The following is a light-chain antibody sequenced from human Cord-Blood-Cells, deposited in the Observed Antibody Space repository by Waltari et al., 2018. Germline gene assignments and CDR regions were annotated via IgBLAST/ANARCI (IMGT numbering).Light chain of an antibody. CDR2: GAS. CDR3: QQYGSSPPYT. J-gene: IGKJ2*01. V-gene: IGKV3-20*01. Sequence: EIVLTQTPGHLSLSPGERATLSCRASQSVSRSYLARYQQKPAQAPRLLINGASSRATGIPDRFIGSGSGTDFTLTISRLEPEDFAVYYCQQYGSSPPYTFGQGTKLEIK. CDR1: QSVSRSY.